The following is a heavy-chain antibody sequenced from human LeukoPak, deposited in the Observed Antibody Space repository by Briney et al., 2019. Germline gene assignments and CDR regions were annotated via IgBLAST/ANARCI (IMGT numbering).Heavy chain of an antibody. CDR2: ISSSSSYI. V-gene: IGHV3-21*01. Sequence: GGSLRLSCAASGFTFSSYIMNWVRQAPGKGLEWVSSISSSSSYIYYADSVKGRFTISRDNAKNSLYLQMNSLRAEDTAVYYCARDHPYSSSSGEYYFDYWGQGTLVTVSS. D-gene: IGHD6-6*01. CDR3: ARDHPYSSSSGEYYFDY. J-gene: IGHJ4*02. CDR1: GFTFSSYI.